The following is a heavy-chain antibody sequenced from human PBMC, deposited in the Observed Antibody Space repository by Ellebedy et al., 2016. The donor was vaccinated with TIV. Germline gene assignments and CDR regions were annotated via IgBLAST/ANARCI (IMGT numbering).Heavy chain of an antibody. Sequence: PGGSLRLSCAASGFTFSSYAMHWVRQAPGKGLEWVSAISGSGGSPYYADSVKGRFTISRDNSKNTLYLQMNSLRAEDTAVYYCAKDTYLYSQDPNFDYWGQGTLVTVSS. D-gene: IGHD5-18*01. CDR1: GFTFSSYA. J-gene: IGHJ4*02. V-gene: IGHV3-23*01. CDR2: ISGSGGSP. CDR3: AKDTYLYSQDPNFDY.